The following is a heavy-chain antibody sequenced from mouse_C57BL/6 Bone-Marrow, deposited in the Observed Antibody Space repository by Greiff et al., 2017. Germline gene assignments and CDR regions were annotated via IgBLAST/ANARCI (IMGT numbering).Heavy chain of an antibody. CDR2: ISYDGSN. CDR1: GYSITSGYY. V-gene: IGHV3-6*01. Sequence: EESGPGLVKPSQSLSLTCSVTGYSITSGYYWNWIRQFPGNKLEWMGYISYDGSNNYNPSLKNRISITRDTSKNQFFLKLNSVTTEDTATYYCARGEGWYFDVWGTGTTVTVSS. CDR3: ARGEGWYFDV. J-gene: IGHJ1*03.